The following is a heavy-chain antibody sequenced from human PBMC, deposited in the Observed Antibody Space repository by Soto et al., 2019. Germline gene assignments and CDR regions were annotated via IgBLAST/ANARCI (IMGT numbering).Heavy chain of an antibody. CDR2: ISAYNGNT. Sequence: VQLVQSGAEVKKLGASVKVSCNASGYTFASYAISWMRQAPGQGLEWMGWISAYNGNTNYAQKLHGRVTMTTDTSTSTAYMELSSLRSDNTAVYYCARDPPPPDYWGQGTLVPVSS. CDR3: ARDPPPPDY. J-gene: IGHJ4*02. CDR1: GYTFASYA. V-gene: IGHV1-18*01.